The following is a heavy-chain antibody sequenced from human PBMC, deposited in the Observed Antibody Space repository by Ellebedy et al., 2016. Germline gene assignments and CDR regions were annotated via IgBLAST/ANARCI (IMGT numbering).Heavy chain of an antibody. J-gene: IGHJ5*02. V-gene: IGHV4-39*01. CDR2: FYHSGST. Sequence: SETLSLXXTVSGGSITSNSYYWGWIRQPPGKGLEWLGSFYHSGSTYYNPSLKSRVTIAVDTSKNQFSLKLSSVTAADTAVYYCARRYSSGWYFAGGWFDPWGQGTLVTVHS. CDR1: GGSITSNSYY. D-gene: IGHD6-19*01. CDR3: ARRYSSGWYFAGGWFDP.